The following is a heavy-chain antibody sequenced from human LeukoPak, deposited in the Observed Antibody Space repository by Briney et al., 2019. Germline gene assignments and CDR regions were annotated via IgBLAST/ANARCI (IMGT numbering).Heavy chain of an antibody. J-gene: IGHJ3*01. CDR1: GFTFNNYA. Sequence: PGGSLRLSCAASGFTFNNYAMSWVRQAPGKGLEWITVISGNDGNTFYAESVKGRFTISRDNSKDTLYLQMYSLRVEDTALYYCARPAQVDGSIDVFDLWGQGTMVTVSS. V-gene: IGHV3-23*01. CDR3: ARPAQVDGSIDVFDL. D-gene: IGHD1-14*01. CDR2: ISGNDGNT.